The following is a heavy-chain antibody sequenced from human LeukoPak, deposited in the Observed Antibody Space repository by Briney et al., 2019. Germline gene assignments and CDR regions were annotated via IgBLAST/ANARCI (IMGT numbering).Heavy chain of an antibody. V-gene: IGHV4-59*12. CDR2: IYYSGST. J-gene: IGHJ4*02. Sequence: SETLSLTCTVSGGSISTYYWSWIRQPPGKGLEWIGYIYYSGSTNYNPSLKSRVTISVDTSKNQFSLKLSSVTAADTAVYYCARAVGATRPVDYRGQGTLVTVSS. D-gene: IGHD1-26*01. CDR1: GGSISTYY. CDR3: ARAVGATRPVDY.